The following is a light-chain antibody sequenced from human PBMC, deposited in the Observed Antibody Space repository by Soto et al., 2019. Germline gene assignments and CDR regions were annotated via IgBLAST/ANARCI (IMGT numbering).Light chain of an antibody. CDR3: QYYNTYSL. CDR1: QSINNW. J-gene: IGKJ1*01. V-gene: IGKV1-5*01. CDR2: DAS. Sequence: DIQMTQSPSTLSASVGDSVTITCRASQSINNWLAWYQQKPGKAPNLLIYDASNLESGVPSRFIGSGSGAEFTLTISSLQPDDFATYYCQYYNTYSLFGQGTRVEIK.